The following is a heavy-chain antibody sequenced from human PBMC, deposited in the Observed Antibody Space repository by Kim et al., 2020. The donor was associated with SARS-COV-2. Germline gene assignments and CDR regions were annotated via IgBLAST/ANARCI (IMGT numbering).Heavy chain of an antibody. J-gene: IGHJ3*02. D-gene: IGHD6-13*01. V-gene: IGHV3-49*03. Sequence: GGSLRLSCTASGFTFGDYAMSWFRQAPGKGLEWVGFIRSKAYGGTTEYAASVKGRFTISRDDSKSIAYLQMNSLKTEDTAVYYCTRDPGGQQDWLDAFDIWGQGTMVTVSS. CDR1: GFTFGDYA. CDR2: IRSKAYGGTT. CDR3: TRDPGGQQDWLDAFDI.